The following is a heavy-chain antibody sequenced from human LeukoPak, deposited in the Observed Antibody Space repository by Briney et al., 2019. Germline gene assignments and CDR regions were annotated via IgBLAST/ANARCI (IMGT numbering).Heavy chain of an antibody. Sequence: ASVKVSCKASGYTFTSYGITWVRQAPGQGLEWMGWITTYNGSTYYAQNFQGRVTMTADTSTSTAYMEVRSLRSDDTAVYYCARLSPPIASFCSGGTCYSGGFGPWGQGTLVTVSS. J-gene: IGHJ5*02. CDR2: ITTYNGST. CDR1: GYTFTSYG. D-gene: IGHD2-15*01. V-gene: IGHV1-18*01. CDR3: ARLSPPIASFCSGGTCYSGGFGP.